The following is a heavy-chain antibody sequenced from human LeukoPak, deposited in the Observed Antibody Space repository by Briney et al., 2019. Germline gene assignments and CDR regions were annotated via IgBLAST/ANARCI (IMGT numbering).Heavy chain of an antibody. CDR3: ARDSPMYYYGSGSYYEKGFDY. D-gene: IGHD3-10*01. V-gene: IGHV3-21*04. J-gene: IGHJ4*02. CDR2: ISSSSSYI. Sequence: GGSLRLSCAASGFTFSSYSMNWVRQAPGKGLEWVSSISSSSSYIYYADSVKGRFTISRDNAKNSLYLQMNSLRAEDTAVYYCARDSPMYYYGSGSYYEKGFDYWGQGTLVTVSS. CDR1: GFTFSSYS.